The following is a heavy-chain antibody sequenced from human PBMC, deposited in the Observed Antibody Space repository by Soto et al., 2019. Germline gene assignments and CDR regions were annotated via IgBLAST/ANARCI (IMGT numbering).Heavy chain of an antibody. D-gene: IGHD6-19*01. J-gene: IGHJ5*02. V-gene: IGHV4-39*01. CDR1: GGSFSSSSYY. CDR2: IYYSGST. CDR3: ARLGYSTGWYDN. Sequence: ETLSLTCTVSGGSFSSSSYYWGWIRQPPGKGLEWIGSIYYSGSTYYNPSLKSRVTISVDTSKNQFSLKLSSVTAADTAVYYCARLGYSTGWYDNWGQGTLVTVSS.